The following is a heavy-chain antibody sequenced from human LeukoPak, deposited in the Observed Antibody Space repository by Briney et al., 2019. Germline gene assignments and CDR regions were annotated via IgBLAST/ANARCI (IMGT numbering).Heavy chain of an antibody. D-gene: IGHD5-18*01. Sequence: GGSLRLSCAASGFTFSSYWMSWVRQAPGKGLEWVASIKQDGSEKYYVDSVKGRSTISRDNAKNSLYLQMNSLRAEDTAVYYCARVGGRYSPIGYWGQGTLVTVSS. CDR3: ARVGGRYSPIGY. CDR2: IKQDGSEK. J-gene: IGHJ4*02. CDR1: GFTFSSYW. V-gene: IGHV3-7*01.